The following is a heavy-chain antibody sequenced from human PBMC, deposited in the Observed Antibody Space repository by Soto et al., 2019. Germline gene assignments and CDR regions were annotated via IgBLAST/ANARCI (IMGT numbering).Heavy chain of an antibody. CDR1: GGSISSSSYY. V-gene: IGHV4-39*01. D-gene: IGHD5-12*01. J-gene: IGHJ5*02. CDR2: IYYSGST. Sequence: LSLTCTVSGGSISSSSYYWGWIRQPPGKGLEWIGSIYYSGSTYYNPSLKSRVTISVDTSKNQFSLKLSSVTAADTAVYYCARTSGEMATITGPDWFDPWGQGTLVTVSS. CDR3: ARTSGEMATITGPDWFDP.